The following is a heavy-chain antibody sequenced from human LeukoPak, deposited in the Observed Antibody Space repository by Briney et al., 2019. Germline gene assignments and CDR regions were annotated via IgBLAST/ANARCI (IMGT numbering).Heavy chain of an antibody. Sequence: GESLKISCKGSEYSFTKYWIGWVRQMPGKGLEWMGIINPGDSHTRHSPPFQGQVTISVDKSISTAYLQLNSLKASDTAMYFCARRPNYGQYYCDSWGQGTLVTVSS. CDR2: INPGDSHT. V-gene: IGHV5-51*01. CDR1: EYSFTKYW. J-gene: IGHJ4*01. D-gene: IGHD3-10*01. CDR3: ARRPNYGQYYCDS.